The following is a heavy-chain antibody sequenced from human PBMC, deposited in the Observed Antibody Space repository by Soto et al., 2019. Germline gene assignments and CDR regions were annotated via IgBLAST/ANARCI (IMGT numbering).Heavy chain of an antibody. CDR3: ARALWFGELGASNWFDP. Sequence: PSETLSLTCTVSGGSISSGGYYWSWIRQHPGKGLEWIGYIYYSGSTYYNPSLKSRVTISVDTSKNQFSLKLSSVTAADTAVYYRARALWFGELGASNWFDPWGQGTLVTVSS. D-gene: IGHD3-10*01. J-gene: IGHJ5*02. V-gene: IGHV4-31*03. CDR1: GGSISSGGYY. CDR2: IYYSGST.